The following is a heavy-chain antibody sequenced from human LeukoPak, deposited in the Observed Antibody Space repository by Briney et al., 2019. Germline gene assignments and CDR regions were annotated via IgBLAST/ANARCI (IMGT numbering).Heavy chain of an antibody. CDR2: INPNSGDT. Sequence: ASVKVSCKATGYTFTDYYMHWVRQARGQGLEWMGWINPNSGDTKYVEKFQGRVTLTRDTSSSTAYMELSRLRSDDTAVYYCASDSLLEQLVLWGQGTLVTVSS. V-gene: IGHV1-2*02. CDR1: GYTFTDYY. J-gene: IGHJ4*02. CDR3: ASDSLLEQLVL. D-gene: IGHD6-6*01.